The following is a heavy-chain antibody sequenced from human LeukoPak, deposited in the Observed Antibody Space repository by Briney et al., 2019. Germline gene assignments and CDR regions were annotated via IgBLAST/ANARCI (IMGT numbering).Heavy chain of an antibody. CDR1: GDSISNYY. D-gene: IGHD6-19*01. CDR2: MYNRGST. CDR3: ARAEKAVAGTLDY. V-gene: IGHV4-59*01. J-gene: IGHJ4*02. Sequence: SETLSLTCTVSGDSISNYYWSWIRQSPGKELEWIGYMYNRGSTIYNPSLKSRVTISTDTSKNQFSLRLTSVTAADTAVYYCARAEKAVAGTLDYWGQGTLITVSS.